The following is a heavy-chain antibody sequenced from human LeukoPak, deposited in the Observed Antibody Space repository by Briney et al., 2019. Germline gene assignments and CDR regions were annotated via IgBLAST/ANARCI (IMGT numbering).Heavy chain of an antibody. CDR3: AKRGVVIRVILVGFHKEAYYYDS. Sequence: GGSLRLSCAVSGITLSNYGMSWVRQAPGKGLEWVAGISGSGGGTNYADSVKGRFTISRDNSKNTLYLQMNRLRAEDTAVYFCAKRGVVIRVILVGFHKEAYYYDSWGQGAQVTVSS. CDR2: ISGSGGGT. V-gene: IGHV3-23*01. CDR1: GITLSNYG. J-gene: IGHJ4*02. D-gene: IGHD3-22*01.